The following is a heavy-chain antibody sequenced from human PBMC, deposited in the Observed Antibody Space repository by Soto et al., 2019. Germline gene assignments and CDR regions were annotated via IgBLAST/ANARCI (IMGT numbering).Heavy chain of an antibody. Sequence: DVRLLESGGGLVQPGGSLRLSCAASGFTFSSYSMSWVRQAPGKGLEWVSTIGTSASTYYGDDVRGRFTITRDNSRNTLYLHMNSQRAEDTAGSYCADLSRYCTSSNCDWGQGTLVTVSS. CDR1: GFTFSSYS. CDR3: ADLSRYCTSSNCD. D-gene: IGHD2-2*01. V-gene: IGHV3-23*01. J-gene: IGHJ4*02. CDR2: IGTSAST.